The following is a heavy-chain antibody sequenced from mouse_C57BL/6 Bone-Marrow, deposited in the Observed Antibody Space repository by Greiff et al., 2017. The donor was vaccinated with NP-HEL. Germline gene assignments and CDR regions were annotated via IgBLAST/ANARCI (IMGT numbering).Heavy chain of an antibody. CDR3: TSLPTGFAY. CDR1: GFTFSSYA. D-gene: IGHD2-1*01. Sequence: EVKVVESGGGLVKPGGSLKLSCAASGFTFSSYAMSWVRQTPEKRLEWVATISDGGSYTYYPDNVKGRFTISRDNAKNNLYLQMSHLKSEDTAMYYCTSLPTGFAYWGQGTLVTVSA. J-gene: IGHJ3*01. V-gene: IGHV5-4*03. CDR2: ISDGGSYT.